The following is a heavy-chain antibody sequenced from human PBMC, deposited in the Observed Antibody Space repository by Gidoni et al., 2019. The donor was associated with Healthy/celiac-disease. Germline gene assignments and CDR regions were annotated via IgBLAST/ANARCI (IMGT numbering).Heavy chain of an antibody. CDR3: ASSYQPDYYDSSGEYYFDY. CDR2: IYYSGST. V-gene: IGHV4-39*07. Sequence: QLQLQESGPGLVKPSETLSLTCTVSGGSISSSSYYWGWIRQPPGKGLEWIGSIYYSGSTYYNPSLKSRVTISVDTSKNQFSLKLSSVTAADTAVYYCASSYQPDYYDSSGEYYFDYWGQGTLVTVSS. J-gene: IGHJ4*02. D-gene: IGHD3-22*01. CDR1: GGSISSSSYY.